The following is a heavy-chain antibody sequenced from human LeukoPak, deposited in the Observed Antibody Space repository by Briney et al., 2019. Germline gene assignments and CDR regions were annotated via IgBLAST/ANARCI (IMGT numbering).Heavy chain of an antibody. CDR2: INPDGSRT. D-gene: IGHD3-9*01. Sequence: GGSLRLSCAASGSTFSHYWMHWVRQAPGKGLVWVSRINPDGSRTDYADSVAGRFTISRDNAKNTLYLQMNSLRAEDTAVYYCATDDWSTNYYGMDVWGQGTTVTVSS. J-gene: IGHJ6*02. CDR3: ATDDWSTNYYGMDV. V-gene: IGHV3-74*01. CDR1: GSTFSHYW.